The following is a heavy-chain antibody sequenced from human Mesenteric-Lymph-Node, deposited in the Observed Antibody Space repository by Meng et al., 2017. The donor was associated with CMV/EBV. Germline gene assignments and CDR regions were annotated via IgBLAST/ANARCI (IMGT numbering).Heavy chain of an antibody. D-gene: IGHD4-11*01. J-gene: IGHJ4*02. Sequence: ASVKVSCKASGYTFTGYYMHWVRQAPGQGLEWMGWINPNSGGTNYAQKFQGRVTMTRDTSTNIVYMEVSSLTSEDTAVYYCARGDSNYYFDYWGQGTLVTVSS. CDR2: INPNSGGT. CDR1: GYTFTGYY. V-gene: IGHV1-2*02. CDR3: ARGDSNYYFDY.